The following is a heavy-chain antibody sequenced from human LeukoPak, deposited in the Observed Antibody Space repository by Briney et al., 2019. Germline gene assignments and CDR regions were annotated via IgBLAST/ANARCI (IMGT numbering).Heavy chain of an antibody. CDR2: ISGSGGNT. Sequence: GGSLRLSCAASGFSFSSYAMSWVHQAPGKGLEWVSAISGSGGNTYYADSVRGRFTISRDNSKNTLYLQMNSLRAEDTAIYYCAKVSWANYFDYWGQGTLVTVSS. V-gene: IGHV3-23*01. CDR3: AKVSWANYFDY. J-gene: IGHJ4*02. CDR1: GFSFSSYA. D-gene: IGHD6-13*01.